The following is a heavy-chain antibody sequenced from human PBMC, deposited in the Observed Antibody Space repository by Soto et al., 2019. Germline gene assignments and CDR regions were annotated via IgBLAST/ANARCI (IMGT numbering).Heavy chain of an antibody. J-gene: IGHJ6*02. CDR2: ISSSSSYI. Sequence: GGSLRHSCAASGFTFSSYSMNWVRQAPGKRLEWGSSISSSSSYIYYADSVRGRFTISRDNAKNSLYLQMNSLRAEDTAVYYCARSSRSGTYGMDVWGQGTTGTVCS. V-gene: IGHV3-21*01. CDR3: ARSSRSGTYGMDV. D-gene: IGHD3-10*01. CDR1: GFTFSSYS.